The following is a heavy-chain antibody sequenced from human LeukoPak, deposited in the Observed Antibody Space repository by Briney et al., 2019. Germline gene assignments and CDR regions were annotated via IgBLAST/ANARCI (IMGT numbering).Heavy chain of an antibody. CDR1: GGSISSYY. CDR3: ARGIVVVPAAIIEFYFDY. CDR2: IYTSGST. J-gene: IGHJ4*02. V-gene: IGHV4-4*07. D-gene: IGHD2-2*02. Sequence: SETLSLTCTVSGGSISSYYWSWIRQPAGKGLEWIGRIYTSGSTNYNPSLKSRVTMSVDTSKNQFSLKLSSVTAADTAVYYCARGIVVVPAAIIEFYFDYWGQGTLVTASS.